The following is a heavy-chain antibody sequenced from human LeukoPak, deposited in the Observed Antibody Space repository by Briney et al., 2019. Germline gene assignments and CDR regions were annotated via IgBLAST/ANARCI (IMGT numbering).Heavy chain of an antibody. CDR2: ITRDGSST. V-gene: IGHV3-74*03. D-gene: IGHD3-16*01. CDR1: GFTFSSSC. CDR3: ARDPGYESWSPFWGGMDV. J-gene: IGHJ6*04. Sequence: GGSLRLSCAASGFTFSSSCMHWVRQAPGKGLVWVSRITRDGSSTTYADSVKGRFTTSRDNAKNTLYLQMDSLRDDDTAVYYCARDPGYESWSPFWGGMDVWGNGTTVTVSS.